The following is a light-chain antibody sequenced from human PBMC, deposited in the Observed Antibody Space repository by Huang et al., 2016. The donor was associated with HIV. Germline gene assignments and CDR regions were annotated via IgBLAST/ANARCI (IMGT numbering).Light chain of an antibody. J-gene: IGKJ1*01. Sequence: EVVMTQSPVTLSVSPGERATLSCRASQSVNNKLAWFQQKPGQAPRLLIHDASIRATGIPERVSGSGSGTEFTLTISSLQSEDFAVYYCQQYNNWPPWTFGQGTKVEIK. CDR3: QQYNNWPPWT. V-gene: IGKV3-15*01. CDR2: DAS. CDR1: QSVNNK.